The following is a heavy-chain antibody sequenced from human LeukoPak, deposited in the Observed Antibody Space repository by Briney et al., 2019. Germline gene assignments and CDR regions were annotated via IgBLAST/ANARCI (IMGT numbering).Heavy chain of an antibody. J-gene: IGHJ4*02. CDR1: GLTVSSNF. D-gene: IGHD3-16*02. CDR2: ILTAGKT. Sequence: GGSLRLSCAASGLTVSSNFMSWVRQAPGKGLEWVSVILTAGKTYYADSVKGRFTISRDDSKNMVYLQMNSLRAEDTAVYFCARGFGGSYRYLDYWGQGTLVTVSS. V-gene: IGHV3-53*01. CDR3: ARGFGGSYRYLDY.